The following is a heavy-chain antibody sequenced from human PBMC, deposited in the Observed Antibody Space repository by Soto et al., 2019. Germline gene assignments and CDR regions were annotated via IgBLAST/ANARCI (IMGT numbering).Heavy chain of an antibody. D-gene: IGHD6-19*01. CDR3: ARDRRRSGWFVFDY. J-gene: IGHJ4*02. CDR1: GDRVSSNSAA. CDR2: TYYRSKWYN. V-gene: IGHV6-1*01. Sequence: SQTLSLTCAISGDRVSSNSAAWDGIIQSASRGLEWLGRTYYRSKWYNDYAVSVKSRITINPDTSKNQFSLQLNSVTPEDTAVYYCARDRRRSGWFVFDYWGQGTLVTVSS.